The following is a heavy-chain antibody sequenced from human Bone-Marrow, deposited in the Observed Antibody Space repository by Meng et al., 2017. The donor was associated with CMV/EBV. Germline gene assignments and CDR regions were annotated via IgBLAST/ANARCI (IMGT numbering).Heavy chain of an antibody. J-gene: IGHJ3*02. D-gene: IGHD2-21*02. CDR2: ISYDGSNK. V-gene: IGHV3-30-3*01. CDR3: ARVKPTAIIHGAFEI. Sequence: GESLKISCAASGFTFSSYAMHWVRQAPGKGLQWVTVISYDGSNKYYTDSVKGRFTISRDNSKNTLYLQMNSLRAEDTAVYYCARVKPTAIIHGAFEIWGQGTMVTVSS. CDR1: GFTFSSYA.